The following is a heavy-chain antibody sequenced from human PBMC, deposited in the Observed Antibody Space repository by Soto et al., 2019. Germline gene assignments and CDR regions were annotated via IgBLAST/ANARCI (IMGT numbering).Heavy chain of an antibody. D-gene: IGHD2-8*01. CDR2: IYYSGST. J-gene: IGHJ6*02. CDR3: ARDIMGANYYYYGMDV. CDR1: GGSISSYY. V-gene: IGHV4-59*01. Sequence: QVQLQESGPGLVKPSETLSLTCTVSGGSISSYYWSWIRQPPGKGLEWIGYIYYSGSTNYNPSLTSRVTISVDTSKNQFSLKLSSVTAADTALYYCARDIMGANYYYYGMDVWGQGTTVTVSS.